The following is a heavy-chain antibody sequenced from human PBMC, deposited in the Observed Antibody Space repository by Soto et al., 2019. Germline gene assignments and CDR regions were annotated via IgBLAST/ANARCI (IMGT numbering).Heavy chain of an antibody. CDR2: ISYDGSNK. J-gene: IGHJ6*03. CDR1: GFTFSSYG. D-gene: IGHD2-2*01. CDR3: AKTVPNAPYYYYYMDV. V-gene: IGHV3-30*18. Sequence: QVQLVESGGGVVQPGRSLRLSCAASGFTFSSYGMHWVRQAPGKGLEWVAVISYDGSNKYYADSVKGRFTISRDNSKNTLYLRMNSLRAEDTVVYYCAKTVPNAPYYYYYMDVWGKGTTVTVSS.